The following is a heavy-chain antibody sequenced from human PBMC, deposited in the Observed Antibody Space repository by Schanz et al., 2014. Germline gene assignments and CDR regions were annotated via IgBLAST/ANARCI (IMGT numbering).Heavy chain of an antibody. CDR3: ASLGTVYSSSNFDY. Sequence: QVQLVQSGAELKNPGASVKVSCKASGYSFSAYYIHWMRQAPGQGLEWLGRFTHISQKFQGRVTMTRDTSSTTAYMELNSLRSDDTAVYYCASLGTVYSSSNFDYWGQGTLITVSS. J-gene: IGHJ4*02. CDR2: FT. CDR1: GYSFSAYY. D-gene: IGHD6-13*01. V-gene: IGHV1-2*06.